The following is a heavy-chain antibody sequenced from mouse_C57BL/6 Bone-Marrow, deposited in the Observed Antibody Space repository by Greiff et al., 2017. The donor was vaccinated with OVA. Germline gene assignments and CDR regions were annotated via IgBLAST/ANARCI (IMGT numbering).Heavy chain of an antibody. D-gene: IGHD2-3*01. Sequence: QVQLQQSGAELARPGASVKLSCKASGYTFTSYGISWVKQRTGQGLEWIGEIYPRSGNTYYNEKFKGKATLTADKSSSTAYMELRSLTSEDSAVYFCARWGLLRAWFAYWGQGTLVTVSA. CDR1: GYTFTSYG. J-gene: IGHJ3*01. CDR2: IYPRSGNT. V-gene: IGHV1-81*01. CDR3: ARWGLLRAWFAY.